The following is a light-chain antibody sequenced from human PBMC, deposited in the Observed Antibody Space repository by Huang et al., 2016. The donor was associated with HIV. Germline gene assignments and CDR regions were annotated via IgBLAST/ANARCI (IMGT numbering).Light chain of an antibody. CDR3: QQYNNWPPMYT. V-gene: IGKV3-15*01. Sequence: EILMTQSPATLSVSPGERATLSCRASQSVSSTLALYQQKPGQAPRLLIYGASPRATGIPARFSGSGSGTEFTLTISSLQSEDFAVYYCQQYNNWPPMYTFGQGTKLEIK. J-gene: IGKJ2*01. CDR2: GAS. CDR1: QSVSST.